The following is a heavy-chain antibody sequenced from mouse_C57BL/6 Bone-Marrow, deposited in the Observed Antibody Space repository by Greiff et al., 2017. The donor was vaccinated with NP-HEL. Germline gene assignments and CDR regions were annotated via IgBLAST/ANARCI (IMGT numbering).Heavy chain of an antibody. CDR2: IDPSDSET. V-gene: IGHV1-52*01. Sequence: QVQLQQPGAELVRPGSSVKLSCKASGYTFTSYWMHWVKQRPIQGLEWIGNIDPSDSETHYNQKFKDKATLTADKSSSTAYMQLNSLTSEDSAVYFCARLLLRYPNWDEWGQGTTLTVSS. J-gene: IGHJ2*01. D-gene: IGHD1-1*01. CDR1: GYTFTSYW. CDR3: ARLLLRYPNWDE.